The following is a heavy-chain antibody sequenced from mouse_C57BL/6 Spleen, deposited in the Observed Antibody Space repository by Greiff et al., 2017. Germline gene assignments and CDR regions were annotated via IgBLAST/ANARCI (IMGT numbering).Heavy chain of an antibody. CDR2: INPNYGTT. J-gene: IGHJ1*03. V-gene: IGHV1-39*01. CDR3: ARPEELRLKGWYLDV. D-gene: IGHD1-1*01. Sequence: VQLQQSGPELVTPGASVKISCKASGYSFTDYNMNWVKQSNGKSLEWIGVINPNYGTTSYNQKFKGKATLTVDQSSSTAYMQRNSLTSEDSAVYYCARPEELRLKGWYLDVWGTGTTVTVAS. CDR1: GYSFTDYN.